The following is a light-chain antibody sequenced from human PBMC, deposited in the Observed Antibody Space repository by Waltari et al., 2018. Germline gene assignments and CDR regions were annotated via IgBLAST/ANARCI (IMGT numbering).Light chain of an antibody. Sequence: QSALTQPASVSGSPGQSITISCTGTSSDVGSYNRVPWYQQHPGKAPKLMIYEVSKRPSGVSNRFSGSKSGNTASLTISGLQAEDEADYFCSSYAGSSTLYVFGTGTKVTVL. V-gene: IGLV2-23*02. CDR1: SSDVGSYNR. CDR3: SSYAGSSTLYV. CDR2: EVS. J-gene: IGLJ1*01.